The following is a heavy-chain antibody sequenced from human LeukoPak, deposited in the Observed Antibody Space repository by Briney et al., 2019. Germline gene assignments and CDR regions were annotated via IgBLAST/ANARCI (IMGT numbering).Heavy chain of an antibody. CDR1: GGSFSGYY. D-gene: IGHD3-22*01. Sequence: PSETLSLTCAVYGGSFSGYYWSWIRQPPGKGLEWIGEINHSGSTNYNPSLKSRVTISVDTSKNQFSLKLSSVTAADTAVYYCASAGYYDSSGYYGPPFDYWGQGTLVTVSS. CDR2: INHSGST. J-gene: IGHJ4*02. CDR3: ASAGYYDSSGYYGPPFDY. V-gene: IGHV4-34*01.